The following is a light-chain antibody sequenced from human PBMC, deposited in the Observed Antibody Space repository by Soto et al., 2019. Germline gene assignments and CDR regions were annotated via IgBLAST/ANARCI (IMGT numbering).Light chain of an antibody. Sequence: LSLSHGERATLSCRASQSVSSNLAWYQQKPGQAPRLLIYGASTRATGVPARFSGSGSGTEFTLTINSLQPDDFARYFCQEYAGYPRPFGQGTKVAIK. CDR3: QEYAGYPRP. J-gene: IGKJ1*01. V-gene: IGKV3-15*01. CDR1: QSVSSN. CDR2: GAS.